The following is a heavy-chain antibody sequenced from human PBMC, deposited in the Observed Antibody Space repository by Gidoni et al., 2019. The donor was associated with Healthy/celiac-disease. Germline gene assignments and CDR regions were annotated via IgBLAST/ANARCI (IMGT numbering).Heavy chain of an antibody. CDR1: GYSFTSYW. J-gene: IGHJ4*02. D-gene: IGHD3-10*01. V-gene: IGHV5-51*01. Sequence: EVQLVQSGAEVKKPGESLKIPCKGSGYSFTSYWIGWVRQMHGKGLEWMGIIYTGDSDTRYSPSFQGQVPISADKSISTAYLQWSSLKASDTAMYYCARGGYYYGSGSYYNLDYWGQGTLVTVSS. CDR3: ARGGYYYGSGSYYNLDY. CDR2: IYTGDSDT.